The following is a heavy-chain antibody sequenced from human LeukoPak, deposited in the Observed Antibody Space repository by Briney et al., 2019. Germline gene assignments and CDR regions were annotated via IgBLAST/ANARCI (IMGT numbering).Heavy chain of an antibody. CDR1: GGSISSYY. D-gene: IGHD3-22*01. CDR2: IYDSGST. Sequence: SETLSLTCTVSGGSISSYYWSWIRQPPGKGLEWIGYIYDSGSTNYNPSLKSRVTISVDTSKNQFSLKLGSVTAADTAVYYCARQLYGSSGYYSDWGQGTLVTVSS. CDR3: ARQLYGSSGYYSD. J-gene: IGHJ4*02. V-gene: IGHV4-59*01.